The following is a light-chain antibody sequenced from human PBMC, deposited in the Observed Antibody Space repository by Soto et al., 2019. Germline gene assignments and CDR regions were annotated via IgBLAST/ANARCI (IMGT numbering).Light chain of an antibody. CDR2: EVN. V-gene: IGLV2-14*01. CDR3: LSITTTXTHV. CDR1: SSDICAYYY. J-gene: IGLJ1*01. Sequence: QSALTQPASLSGSPVQSITISCTGTSSDICAYYYFSWFQQHPGKAPKLMISEVNNRPSGVSNRFSGSKSGNTAYLTISGLQVEDEAEYFCLSITTTXTHVVGRGTKVXV.